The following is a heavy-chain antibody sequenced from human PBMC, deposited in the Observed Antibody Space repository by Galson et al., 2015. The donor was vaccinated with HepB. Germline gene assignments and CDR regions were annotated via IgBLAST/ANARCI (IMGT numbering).Heavy chain of an antibody. J-gene: IGHJ6*02. CDR2: ISGSGAST. V-gene: IGHV3-23*01. Sequence: SLRLSCAASRFTFSNYAMSWVRQAPGKGLEWVSAISGSGASTYYADSVKGRFTISRDNSKNTLFLQMNSLRAEDTAVYYCAKDHTAGRGYYYSGMDVWGQGTTVTVSS. CDR3: AKDHTAGRGYYYSGMDV. CDR1: RFTFSNYA. D-gene: IGHD6-13*01.